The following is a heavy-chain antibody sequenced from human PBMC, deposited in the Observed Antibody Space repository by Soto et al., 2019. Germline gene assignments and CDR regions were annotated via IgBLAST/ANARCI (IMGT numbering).Heavy chain of an antibody. CDR1: GASVFSSY. Sequence: SETLSLTCTVSGASVFSSYWSWIRQSPGKGLEWLGYVHYTGSTNYNPSLKSRVTISVDPSKNQFSLSLSSVTAADAAVYYCAYVSDVSHRQINSFDIWGQGTMVTVSS. D-gene: IGHD1-20*01. J-gene: IGHJ3*02. V-gene: IGHV4-59*02. CDR3: AYVSDVSHRQINSFDI. CDR2: VHYTGST.